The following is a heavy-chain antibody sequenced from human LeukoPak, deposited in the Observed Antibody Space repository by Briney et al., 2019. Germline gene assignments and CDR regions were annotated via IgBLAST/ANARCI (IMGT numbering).Heavy chain of an antibody. CDR2: IKQDGSEK. V-gene: IGHV3-7*04. J-gene: IGHJ4*02. D-gene: IGHD6-13*01. CDR3: ARGTIAAAGYYYLDY. Sequence: GGSLRLSCAASGFTFSSYWMSWVRQAPGKGLEWVANIKQDGSEKYYVDSVKGRFTISRDNAKNSLYLQMNSLRAEDTAVYYCARGTIAAAGYYYLDYWGQGTQVTVSS. CDR1: GFTFSSYW.